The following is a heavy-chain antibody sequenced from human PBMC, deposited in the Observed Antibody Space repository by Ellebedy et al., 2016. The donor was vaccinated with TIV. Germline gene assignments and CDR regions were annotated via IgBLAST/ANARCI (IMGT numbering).Heavy chain of an antibody. CDR1: GYTFTGYY. CDR2: INPNSGGT. Sequence: ASVKVSCKASGYTFTGYYMHWVRQAPGQGLEWMGWINPNSGGTNYAQKFQGRVTMTRDTSISTAYMELSRLRSDDTAVYYCARAPYYYDSSGYYGPLFPYGMDVWGQGTTVTVSS. V-gene: IGHV1-2*02. D-gene: IGHD3-22*01. J-gene: IGHJ6*02. CDR3: ARAPYYYDSSGYYGPLFPYGMDV.